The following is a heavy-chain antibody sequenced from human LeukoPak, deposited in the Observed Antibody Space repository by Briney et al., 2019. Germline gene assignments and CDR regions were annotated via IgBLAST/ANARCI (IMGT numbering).Heavy chain of an antibody. D-gene: IGHD6-6*01. J-gene: IGHJ4*02. V-gene: IGHV3-11*01. CDR1: GFTFSNAW. CDR3: ARGTGIARPDY. CDR2: ISSSGSTI. Sequence: GGSLRLSCAASGFTFSNAWMSWVRQAPGKGLEWVSYISSSGSTIYYADSVKGRFTISRDNAKNSLYLQMNSLRAEDTAVYYCARGTGIARPDYWGQGTLVIVSS.